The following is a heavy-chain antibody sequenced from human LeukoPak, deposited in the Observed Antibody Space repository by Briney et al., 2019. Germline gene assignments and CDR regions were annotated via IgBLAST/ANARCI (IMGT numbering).Heavy chain of an antibody. V-gene: IGHV4-34*01. J-gene: IGHJ4*02. CDR2: INHSGST. D-gene: IGHD3-22*01. Sequence: SETLSLTCAVYGGSFSGYYWSWIRQPPGKGLEWIGEINHSGSTNYNPSLKSRVTISVDTSKNQFSLKLSSVTAADTAVYYCARVTGYMIEDYFDYWGQGTLVTVSS. CDR1: GGSFSGYY. CDR3: ARVTGYMIEDYFDY.